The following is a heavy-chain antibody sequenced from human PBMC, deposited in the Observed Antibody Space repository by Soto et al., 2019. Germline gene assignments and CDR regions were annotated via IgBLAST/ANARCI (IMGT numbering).Heavy chain of an antibody. D-gene: IGHD5-18*01. CDR2: IKQDGSEK. Sequence: GGSLRLSCAASGFTFSTYWMNWVRQAPGKGLEWVANIKQDGSEKYYVDSVKGRFTISRDNAKNSLYLQLNSLRAEDTAVYYCARGTPRGYSYDWGQGTLVTVSS. CDR1: GFTFSTYW. J-gene: IGHJ4*02. V-gene: IGHV3-7*01. CDR3: ARGTPRGYSYD.